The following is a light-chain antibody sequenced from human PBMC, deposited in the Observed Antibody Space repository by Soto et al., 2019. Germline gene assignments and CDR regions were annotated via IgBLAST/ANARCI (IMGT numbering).Light chain of an antibody. CDR2: AAS. CDR3: QQCFWHWT. CDR1: QTISSW. V-gene: IGKV1-5*01. J-gene: IGKJ1*01. Sequence: IQMTQSPSTLSGSVGDRVTITCRASQTISSWLAWYQQKPGKAPKRLIYAASSLQSGVPSRFSGSGSGTEFTLTISSLQPEDFATYYCQQCFWHWTFGQGTKV.